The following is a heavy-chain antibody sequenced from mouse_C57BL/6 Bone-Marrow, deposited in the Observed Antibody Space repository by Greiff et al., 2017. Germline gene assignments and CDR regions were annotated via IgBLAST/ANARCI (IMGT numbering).Heavy chain of an antibody. J-gene: IGHJ4*01. CDR3: ARTPIAAATYAMDY. Sequence: EVQLQQSGPELVKPGASVKISCKASGYTFTDYYMNWVKQSHGKSLEWIGDINPNNGGTSYNQKFKGKATLTVDKSSSTAYMQLKSLTSEDSAVYYCARTPIAAATYAMDYWGQGTSVTVSS. D-gene: IGHD6-1*01. CDR2: INPNNGGT. CDR1: GYTFTDYY. V-gene: IGHV1-26*01.